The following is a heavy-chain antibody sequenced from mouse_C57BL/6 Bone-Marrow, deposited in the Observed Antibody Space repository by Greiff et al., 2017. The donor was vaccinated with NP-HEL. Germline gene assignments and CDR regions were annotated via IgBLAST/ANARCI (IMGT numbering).Heavy chain of an antibody. CDR1: GYSITSGYD. J-gene: IGHJ3*01. D-gene: IGHD1-1*01. Sequence: EVQLVESGPGMVKPAQSLSLTCTVTGYSITSGYDWYGIRHPPGNKLEWTGYRSYSGSTNYNPALKSRITITNDTAKNNFFLKLNSVTTEDTATYYCARAPRPYYYGSSLAWFAYWGQGTLVTVSA. CDR3: ARAPRPYYYGSSLAWFAY. CDR2: RSYSGST. V-gene: IGHV3-1*01.